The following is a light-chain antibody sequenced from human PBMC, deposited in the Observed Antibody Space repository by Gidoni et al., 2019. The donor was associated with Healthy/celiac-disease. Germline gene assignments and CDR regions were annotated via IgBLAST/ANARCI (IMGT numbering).Light chain of an antibody. CDR3: QQLNSYPLT. CDR1: QGISSY. V-gene: IGKV1-9*01. Sequence: IQLTQAPSSLSASVGDRVTITCRASQGISSYLAWYQQKPWKAPKLLIFAASTLQSGVPSRFSGSGSGTDFTLTISSLQPEDFATYYCQQLNSYPLTFGQGTRLEIK. J-gene: IGKJ5*01. CDR2: AAS.